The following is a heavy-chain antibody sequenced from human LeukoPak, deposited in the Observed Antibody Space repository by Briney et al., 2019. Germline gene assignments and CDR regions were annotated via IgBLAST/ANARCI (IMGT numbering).Heavy chain of an antibody. V-gene: IGHV3-11*01. J-gene: IGHJ4*02. Sequence: GESLKISCAASGFTFSDYYMSWIRQAPGKGLEWVSYISSSGSTIYYADSVKGRFTISRDNAKNSLYLQMNSLRAEDTAVYYCARDAAELWAYWGQGTLVTVSS. CDR1: GFTFSDYY. CDR2: ISSSGSTI. D-gene: IGHD5-18*01. CDR3: ARDAAELWAY.